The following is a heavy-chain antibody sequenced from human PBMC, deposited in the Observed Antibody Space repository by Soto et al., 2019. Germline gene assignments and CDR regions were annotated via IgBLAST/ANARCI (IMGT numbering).Heavy chain of an antibody. CDR1: GGSFSGYY. CDR3: ARRAAAGLTGGMDV. Sequence: QVQLQQWGAGLLKPSETLSLTCAVYGGSFSGYYWSWIRQPPGKGLEWIGEINHSGSTNYNPSLKSRVTISVDTSKNQFSLKLSSVTAADTAVYYCARRAAAGLTGGMDVWGQGTTVTVSS. J-gene: IGHJ6*02. CDR2: INHSGST. V-gene: IGHV4-34*01. D-gene: IGHD6-13*01.